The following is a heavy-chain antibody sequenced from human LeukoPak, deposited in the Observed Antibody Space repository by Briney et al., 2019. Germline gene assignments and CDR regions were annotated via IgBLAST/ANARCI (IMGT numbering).Heavy chain of an antibody. Sequence: PGRSLRLSCAASGFTFSSYAVHWVRQAPGKGLEWVAVISYVGSDKYYADSVKGRFTISRDNSQNTLYLQMNSLRAEDTAVYYCARGSSSWLSYFDYCGQGTLVTVSS. V-gene: IGHV3-30*04. J-gene: IGHJ4*02. CDR2: ISYVGSDK. CDR1: GFTFSSYA. D-gene: IGHD6-13*01. CDR3: ARGSSSWLSYFDY.